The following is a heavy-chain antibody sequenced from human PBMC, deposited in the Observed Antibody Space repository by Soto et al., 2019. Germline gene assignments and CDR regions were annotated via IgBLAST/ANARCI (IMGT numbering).Heavy chain of an antibody. Sequence: QVQLVQSGAEVKKPGASVKVSCKASGYAFAAYYIYWVRQPPGKGLEGMGYINPHGGGARYVQEFRDRLTITTDTPKDTAYMELRSLTSDDTAIYYCAKDRVRTPNGADSFDVWGQGTSVTVS. CDR2: INPHGGGA. J-gene: IGHJ3*01. D-gene: IGHD2-8*01. CDR3: AKDRVRTPNGADSFDV. V-gene: IGHV1-2*02. CDR1: GYAFAAYY.